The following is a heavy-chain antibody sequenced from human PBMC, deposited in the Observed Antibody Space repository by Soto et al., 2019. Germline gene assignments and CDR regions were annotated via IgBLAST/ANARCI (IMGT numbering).Heavy chain of an antibody. V-gene: IGHV4-59*01. CDR3: ARVGGGTYKFGMDV. J-gene: IGHJ6*02. Sequence: SETLCLTCTVFAVSIIDYGWTWILQPPGKGRERFGYIYDRGSTTYNPSFKSRVTISVDTSKNQFSLKLRSVTAADTAVYYCARVGGGTYKFGMDVWGQGTTVTVSS. D-gene: IGHD1-1*01. CDR1: AVSIIDYG. CDR2: IYDRGST.